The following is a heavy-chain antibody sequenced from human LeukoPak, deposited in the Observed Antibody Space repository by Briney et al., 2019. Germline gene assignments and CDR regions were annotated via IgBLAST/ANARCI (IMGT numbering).Heavy chain of an antibody. CDR1: GFTFRTYW. CDR2: IKQDGSET. V-gene: IGHV3-7*01. D-gene: IGHD3-10*01. Sequence: GGSLRLSCAASGFTFRTYWMSWVRQAPGKGLEWVANIKQDGSETYYVDSVKGRFTISRDNAKSSLYLQMNSLRAEDTAVYYCARDYKRFDYWGQGTLVTVSS. CDR3: ARDYKRFDY. J-gene: IGHJ4*02.